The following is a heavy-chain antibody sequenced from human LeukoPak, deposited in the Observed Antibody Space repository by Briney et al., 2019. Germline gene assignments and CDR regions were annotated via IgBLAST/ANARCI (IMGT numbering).Heavy chain of an antibody. V-gene: IGHV3-30-3*01. D-gene: IGHD3-10*01. CDR3: ASTNYYGSGSYWGGVFDY. J-gene: IGHJ4*02. Sequence: GGSLRLSSAASGFTFSSYAMHWVRQAPGKGLEWVAVISYDGSNKYYADSVKGRFTISRDNSKNTLYLQMNSLRAEDTAVYYCASTNYYGSGSYWGGVFDYWGQGTLVTVSS. CDR2: ISYDGSNK. CDR1: GFTFSSYA.